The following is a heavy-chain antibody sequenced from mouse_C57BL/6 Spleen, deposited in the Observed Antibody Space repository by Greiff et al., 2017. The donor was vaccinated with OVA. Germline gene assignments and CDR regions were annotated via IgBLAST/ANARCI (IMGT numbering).Heavy chain of an antibody. CDR2: INYDGSST. CDR1: GFTFSDYY. CDR3: ARVLTGTAFAY. Sequence: EVQVVESEGGLVQPGSSMKLSCTASGFTFSDYYMAWVRQVPEKGLEWVANINYDGSSTYYLDSLKSRFIISRDNAKNILYLQMSSLKSEDTATYYCARVLTGTAFAYWGQGTLVTVSA. J-gene: IGHJ3*01. D-gene: IGHD4-1*01. V-gene: IGHV5-16*01.